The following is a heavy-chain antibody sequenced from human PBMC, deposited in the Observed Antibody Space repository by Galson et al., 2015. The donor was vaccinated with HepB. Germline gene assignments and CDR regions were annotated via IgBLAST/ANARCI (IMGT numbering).Heavy chain of an antibody. Sequence: QSGAEVKRPGASVKVSCKASGYTFSSYSITWVRQAPGQGLEWVGWISPHNRSTNYAQNFQGRVTMTTDTSTSTAYMELRSLRSDDTAAYYCARGALVVAVGATQNNWFDPWGRGTLVTVSS. J-gene: IGHJ5*02. CDR1: GYTFSSYS. CDR3: ARGALVVAVGATQNNWFDP. D-gene: IGHD2-15*01. CDR2: ISPHNRST. V-gene: IGHV1-18*01.